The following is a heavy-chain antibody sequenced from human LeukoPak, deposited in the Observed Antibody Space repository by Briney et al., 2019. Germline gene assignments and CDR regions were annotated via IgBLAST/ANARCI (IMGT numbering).Heavy chain of an antibody. CDR1: GFTFSSYW. V-gene: IGHV3-74*01. Sequence: GGSLRLSRAASGFTFSSYWMSWVRQAPGKGLMWVSQINSDGSATSCADPVKGRCTISRDNAKNMLYLEMNSLRVEDTAVYFCTRDHGLDVWGQGTTVTVSS. J-gene: IGHJ6*02. CDR3: TRDHGLDV. CDR2: INSDGSAT.